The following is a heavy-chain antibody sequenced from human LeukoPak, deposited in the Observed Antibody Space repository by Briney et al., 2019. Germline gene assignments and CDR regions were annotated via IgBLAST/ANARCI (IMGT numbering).Heavy chain of an antibody. Sequence: GASVKVSCKASGYTFTGYYMHWVRQAPGQGLEWMGWINPNSGGTNYAQKFQGWVTMTRDTSISTAYMELSRLRSDDTAVYYCARMAYSSGWNYFDYWGQGTLVTVS. CDR1: GYTFTGYY. CDR2: INPNSGGT. J-gene: IGHJ4*02. V-gene: IGHV1-2*04. D-gene: IGHD6-19*01. CDR3: ARMAYSSGWNYFDY.